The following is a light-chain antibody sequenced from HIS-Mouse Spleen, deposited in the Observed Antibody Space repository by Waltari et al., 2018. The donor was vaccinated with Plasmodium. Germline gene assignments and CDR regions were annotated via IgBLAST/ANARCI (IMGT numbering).Light chain of an antibody. Sequence: QSALTQPRSVSGSPGQSVTISCTGTSSDVGGYYYVSWYQQHPGQAPKLMIYDVSKRPSGVPDRFSGSKSGNTASLTISGLQAEDEADYYCCSYAGSYTYVFGTGTKVTVL. J-gene: IGLJ1*01. CDR3: CSYAGSYTYV. V-gene: IGLV2-11*01. CDR2: DVS. CDR1: SSDVGGYYY.